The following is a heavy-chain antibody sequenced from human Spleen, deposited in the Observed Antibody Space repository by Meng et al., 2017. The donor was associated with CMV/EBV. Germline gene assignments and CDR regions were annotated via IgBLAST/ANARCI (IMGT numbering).Heavy chain of an antibody. Sequence: LQGAVPERGTPPPTVALTCTVSVGAISSGDYYWSWVRQPPGKGLEWIGYIYYSGSTYYNPSLKSRVTISVDTSKNQFSLKLSSVTAADTAVYYCARAPSYYDFWSGLYWGQGTLVTVSS. J-gene: IGHJ4*02. V-gene: IGHV4-30-4*08. CDR2: IYYSGST. CDR3: ARAPSYYDFWSGLY. D-gene: IGHD3-3*01. CDR1: VGAISSGDYY.